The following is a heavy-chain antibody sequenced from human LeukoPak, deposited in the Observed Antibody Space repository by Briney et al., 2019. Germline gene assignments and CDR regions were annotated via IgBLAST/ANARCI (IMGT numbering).Heavy chain of an antibody. Sequence: SETLSLTCAVYGGSFSGYYWSWIRQPPGKGLEWIGEINHSGSTNYNPSLKSRVTISVDTSKNQFSLKLSSVTAADTAVYYCARVPYYDFWSGYSQGLYHFDYWGQGTLVTVSS. CDR2: INHSGST. J-gene: IGHJ4*02. D-gene: IGHD3-3*01. CDR3: ARVPYYDFWSGYSQGLYHFDY. V-gene: IGHV4-34*01. CDR1: GGSFSGYY.